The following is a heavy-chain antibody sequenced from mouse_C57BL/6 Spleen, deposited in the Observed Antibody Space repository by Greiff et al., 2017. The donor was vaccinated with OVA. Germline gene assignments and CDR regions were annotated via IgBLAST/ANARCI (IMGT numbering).Heavy chain of an antibody. CDR2: INPSTGGT. J-gene: IGHJ2*01. D-gene: IGHD4-1*01. V-gene: IGHV1-42*01. CDR1: GYSFTGYY. Sequence: EVQLQESGPELVKPGASVKISCKASGYSFTGYYMNWVKQSPEKSLEWIGEINPSTGGTTYNQKFKAKATLTVDKSSSTAYMQLKSLTSEDSAVYYCASNWDEGNVDYWGQGTTLTVSS. CDR3: ASNWDEGNVDY.